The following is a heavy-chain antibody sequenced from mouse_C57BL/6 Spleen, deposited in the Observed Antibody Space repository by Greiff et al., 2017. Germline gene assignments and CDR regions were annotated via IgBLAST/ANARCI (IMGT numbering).Heavy chain of an antibody. CDR2: IYPRSGNT. CDR1: GYTFTSYG. J-gene: IGHJ3*01. D-gene: IGHD2-4*01. CDR3: AISIYYYYDVRDWFAY. Sequence: VQLQQSGAELARPGASVKLSCKASGYTFTSYGISWVKQRTGQGLEWIGEIYPRSGNTYYNEKFKGKATLTADKSSSTAYMELRSLTSEDSAVYFCAISIYYYYDVRDWFAYWGQGTLVTVSA. V-gene: IGHV1-81*01.